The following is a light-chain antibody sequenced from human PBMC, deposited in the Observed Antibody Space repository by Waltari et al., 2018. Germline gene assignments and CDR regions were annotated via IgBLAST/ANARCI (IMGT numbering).Light chain of an antibody. J-gene: IGLJ2*01. V-gene: IGLV2-14*03. CDR2: DVN. CDR1: SSDVGGHDY. Sequence: QSALSQPASVSGSPGQSITISCTGASSDVGGHDYVSWYQQHPGKAPKLIIRDVNNRSSWVSNRFSGSKSGNTASLTISGLQAEDEADYYCSSYSTSSSLILFGEGTKVTVL. CDR3: SSYSTSSSLIL.